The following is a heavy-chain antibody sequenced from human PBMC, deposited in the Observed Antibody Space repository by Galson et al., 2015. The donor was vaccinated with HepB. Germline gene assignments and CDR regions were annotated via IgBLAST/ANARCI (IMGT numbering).Heavy chain of an antibody. J-gene: IGHJ5*02. D-gene: IGHD4-11*01. Sequence: SLRLSCAASGFTFSSYSMNWVRQAPGKGLEWVSSIRSSSSYIYYADSVKGRFTISRDNAKNSLYLQMNSLRAEDTAVYYCARAHLYSNYLTWFDPWGQGTLVAISS. CDR1: GFTFSSYS. CDR2: IRSSSSYI. CDR3: ARAHLYSNYLTWFDP. V-gene: IGHV3-21*01.